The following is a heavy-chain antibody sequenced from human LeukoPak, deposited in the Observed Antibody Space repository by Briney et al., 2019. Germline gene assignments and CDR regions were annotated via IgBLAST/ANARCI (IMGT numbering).Heavy chain of an antibody. Sequence: SETLSLTCTVFDYSISSGYYWGWIRQPPGKGLEWIGSIHHSGSTYYNPSLKSRVAISIDTSKNQLSLKLHSVTAADTAVYYCARDLVYSSWYVYAYWGQGTLVTVSS. J-gene: IGHJ4*02. CDR2: IHHSGST. D-gene: IGHD6-13*01. V-gene: IGHV4-38-2*02. CDR1: DYSISSGYY. CDR3: ARDLVYSSWYVYAY.